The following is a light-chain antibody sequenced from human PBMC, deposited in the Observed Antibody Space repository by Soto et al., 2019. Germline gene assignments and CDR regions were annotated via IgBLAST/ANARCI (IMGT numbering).Light chain of an antibody. CDR3: QQYGSSPMYT. V-gene: IGKV3-20*01. CDR1: QSVSSSY. CDR2: GAS. Sequence: EIVLTQSPGTLSLSPGERATLSCRASQSVSSSYLAWYQQKPGQAPRLLIYGASGRATGIPDRFSGSGSGTDFTLTISRLEPEDFAVYYCQQYGSSPMYTCGQGTTLEIK. J-gene: IGKJ2*01.